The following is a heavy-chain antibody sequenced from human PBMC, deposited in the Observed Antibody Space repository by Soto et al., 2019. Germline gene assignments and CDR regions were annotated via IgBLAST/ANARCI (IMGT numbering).Heavy chain of an antibody. V-gene: IGHV1-24*01. CDR3: ATKPRPDFITPRDYYYYMDV. CDR1: GYTLTELS. CDR2: FDPEDGET. Sequence: ASVKVSCKVSGYTLTELSMHWVRQAPGKGLEWMGGFDPEDGETIYAQKFQGRVTMTEDTSTDTAYMELSSLRSEDTAVYYCATKPRPDFITPRDYYYYMDVWGKGTTVTVSS. J-gene: IGHJ6*03. D-gene: IGHD3-22*01.